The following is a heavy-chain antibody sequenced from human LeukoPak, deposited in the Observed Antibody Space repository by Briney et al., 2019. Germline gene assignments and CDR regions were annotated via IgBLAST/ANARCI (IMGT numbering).Heavy chain of an antibody. CDR1: GGSISSYY. D-gene: IGHD6-6*01. Sequence: SETLSLTCTVSGGSISSYYWSWIRQPPGKGLEWIGYIYYSGSTNYNPSLKSRVTISVDTSKNQFSLKLSSVTAADTAVYYCAREDWQLDYYDYMDVWGTGITVTVSS. CDR2: IYYSGST. V-gene: IGHV4-59*12. J-gene: IGHJ6*03. CDR3: AREDWQLDYYDYMDV.